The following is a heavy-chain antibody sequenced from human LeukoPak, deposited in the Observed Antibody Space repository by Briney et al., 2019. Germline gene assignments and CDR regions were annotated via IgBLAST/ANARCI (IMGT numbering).Heavy chain of an antibody. V-gene: IGHV4-38-2*02. CDR3: ARAGPQYGDPEYSQY. D-gene: IGHD4-17*01. J-gene: IGHJ1*01. CDR2: IYHTGTT. Sequence: PSETLSLTCTVSGYSISSGFHWGWIRQPPGMGLEWIGSIYHTGTTYYNPSLKSRVTISVDPSKNQFSLKLSSVTAADTAVYYCARAGPQYGDPEYSQYWGQGTLVTISS. CDR1: GYSISSGFH.